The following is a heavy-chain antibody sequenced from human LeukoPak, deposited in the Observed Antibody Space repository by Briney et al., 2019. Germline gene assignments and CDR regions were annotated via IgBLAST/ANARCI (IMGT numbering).Heavy chain of an antibody. J-gene: IGHJ4*02. CDR1: GFTFTSSA. V-gene: IGHV1-58*02. CDR3: AAGWVCSGGSCYYYFDY. D-gene: IGHD2-15*01. CDR2: IVVGSGNT. Sequence: SVKVSCKASGFTFTSSAMQWVRQARGHRLEWIGWIVVGSGNTNYAQKFQEKVTITRDMSTSTAYMELSSLRSEDTAVYYCAAGWVCSGGSCYYYFDYWGQGTLVTVSS.